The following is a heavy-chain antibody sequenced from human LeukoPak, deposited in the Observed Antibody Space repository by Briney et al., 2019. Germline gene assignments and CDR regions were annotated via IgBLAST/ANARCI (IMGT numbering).Heavy chain of an antibody. CDR2: IYHSGST. CDR3: ARRGSNYFDY. CDR1: GYSISSGYY. D-gene: IGHD2-2*01. J-gene: IGHJ4*02. V-gene: IGHV4-38-2*02. Sequence: SETLSLTCTVPGYSISSGYYWGWIRQPPGKGLEWIGSIYHSGSTYNNPSLKSRVTISVDTSKNQFSLKLSSVTAADTAVYYCARRGSNYFDYWGQGTLVTVSS.